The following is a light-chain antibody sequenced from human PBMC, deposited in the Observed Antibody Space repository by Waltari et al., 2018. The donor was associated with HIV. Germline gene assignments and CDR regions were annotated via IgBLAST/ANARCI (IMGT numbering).Light chain of an antibody. J-gene: IGLJ2*01. CDR1: SSDVGGYNY. CDR2: DVN. Sequence: QSALTQPPSASGSLGQSVTISCTGTSSDVGGYNYVSWYQQYPGEAPKLIIYDVNKRPSGVPDRFSGSKSDNTASLTVSGLQGEDEAQYYCSAYAGSNNLVLFGGGTKLTVL. V-gene: IGLV2-8*01. CDR3: SAYAGSNNLVL.